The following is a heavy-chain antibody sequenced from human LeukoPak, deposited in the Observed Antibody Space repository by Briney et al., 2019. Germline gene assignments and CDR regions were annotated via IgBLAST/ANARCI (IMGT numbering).Heavy chain of an antibody. J-gene: IGHJ4*02. CDR2: IYHSGST. D-gene: IGHD3-10*01. CDR3: ARGLLWFGELFGFPFDY. CDR1: GGSISSGGYS. V-gene: IGHV4-30-2*01. Sequence: NPSQTLSLTCAVSGGSISSGGYSWSWIRQPPGKGLEWIGYIYHSGSTYYNPSLKSRVIISVDRSKNQFSLKLSSVTAADTAVYYCARGLLWFGELFGFPFDYWGQGTLVTVSS.